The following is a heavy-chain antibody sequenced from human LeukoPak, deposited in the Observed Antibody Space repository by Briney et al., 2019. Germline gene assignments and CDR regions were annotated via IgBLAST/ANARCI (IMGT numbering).Heavy chain of an antibody. D-gene: IGHD1-1*01. CDR2: IRSKAYGGTT. J-gene: IGHJ4*02. V-gene: IGHV3-49*03. Sequence: GRSLRVSCTASGFTFGDYTMTWFRQAPGKGLEWVGFIRSKAYGGTTEDAASVKGRFAISRDDSKSIAYLQMNSLKTEDTAVYYCIRGGANSPFDYWGQGTLVTVSS. CDR3: IRGGANSPFDY. CDR1: GFTFGDYT.